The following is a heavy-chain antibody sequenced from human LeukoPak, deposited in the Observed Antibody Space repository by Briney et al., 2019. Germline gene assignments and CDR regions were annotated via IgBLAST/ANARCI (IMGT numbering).Heavy chain of an antibody. CDR1: GGSVSSSDW. Sequence: SETLSLTCAVSGGSVSSSDWWSWVRQPPGRGLEWIGYIWRSDHTNYNPSLKSRVTMLLDKSKNQFSLKLSSVTAADTAVYYCARDPHCSSTNCPSDFWGQGTLVIVSS. CDR2: IWRSDHT. J-gene: IGHJ4*02. CDR3: ARDPHCSSTNCPSDF. D-gene: IGHD2-2*01. V-gene: IGHV4-4*02.